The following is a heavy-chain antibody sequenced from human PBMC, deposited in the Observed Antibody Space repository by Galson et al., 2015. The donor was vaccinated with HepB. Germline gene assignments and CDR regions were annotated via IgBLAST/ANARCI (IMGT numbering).Heavy chain of an antibody. Sequence: QSGAEVKKPGESLKISCKGSGYSFTSYWIGWVRQMPGKGLEWMGIIYPGDSDTRYSPSFQGQVTISADKSISTAYLQWSSLKASDTAMYYCARQSHWSWSHYYDSSGYYYYFDYWGQGTLVTVSS. CDR1: GYSFTSYW. CDR2: IYPGDSDT. D-gene: IGHD3-22*01. V-gene: IGHV5-51*01. CDR3: ARQSHWSWSHYYDSSGYYYYFDY. J-gene: IGHJ4*02.